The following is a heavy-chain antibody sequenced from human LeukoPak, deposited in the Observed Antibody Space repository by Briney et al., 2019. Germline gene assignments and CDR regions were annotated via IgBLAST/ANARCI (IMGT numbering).Heavy chain of an antibody. CDR1: GFTFSNAW. Sequence: PGGALRLSCAASGFTFSNAWMSWVRQAPGKGLEWVGRIKSKADGGTTDYAAPVKGRFTISRDDSKSTLFLQMHSLRTEDTAMYYCTTDDPVNRSWGQGTLVTVSS. V-gene: IGHV3-15*01. J-gene: IGHJ4*02. CDR3: TTDDPVNRS. CDR2: IKSKADGGTT. D-gene: IGHD2/OR15-2a*01.